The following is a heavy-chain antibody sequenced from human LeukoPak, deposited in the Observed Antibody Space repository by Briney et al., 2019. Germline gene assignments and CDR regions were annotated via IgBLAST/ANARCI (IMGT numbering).Heavy chain of an antibody. J-gene: IGHJ4*02. Sequence: PSETLSLTCTVSGGSISSNDFYWAWIRQPPGKGLEWIGSIFYRGSTDNNPSLKSRVTISVDTSKNQFSLKLSSVTAADTAVYYCARIYDFWNCFDYWGQGTLVTVSS. CDR1: GGSISSNDFY. CDR2: IFYRGST. CDR3: ARIYDFWNCFDY. V-gene: IGHV4-39*01. D-gene: IGHD3-3*01.